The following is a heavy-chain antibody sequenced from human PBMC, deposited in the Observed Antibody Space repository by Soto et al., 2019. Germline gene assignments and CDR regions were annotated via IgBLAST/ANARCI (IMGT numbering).Heavy chain of an antibody. V-gene: IGHV1-18*01. CDR1: GYSFSYYG. CDR2: INTKTGHR. D-gene: IGHD3-22*01. CDR3: ARDRLRGYGSSGSYS. J-gene: IGHJ1*01. Sequence: ASVKVSCKASGYSFSYYGINWVRQAPGQGLEWMGWINTKTGHRNYAQKFEDRLTMTTATSTNTVYMELKRLRSDDTAVYYCARDRLRGYGSSGSYSWGQGTPVTVSS.